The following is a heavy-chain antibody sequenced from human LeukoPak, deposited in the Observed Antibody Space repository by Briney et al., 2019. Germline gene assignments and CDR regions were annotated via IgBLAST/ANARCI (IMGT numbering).Heavy chain of an antibody. CDR2: INHSGST. V-gene: IGHV4-34*01. Sequence: PSETLSLTCAVYGGSFSGYYWSWIRQPPGKGLEWIGEINHSGSTHYNPSLKSRVTISVDTSKNQFSLKLSSVTAADTAVYFCAREDTAMVRTAFDIWGQGTMVTVSS. D-gene: IGHD5-18*01. CDR1: GGSFSGYY. J-gene: IGHJ3*02. CDR3: AREDTAMVRTAFDI.